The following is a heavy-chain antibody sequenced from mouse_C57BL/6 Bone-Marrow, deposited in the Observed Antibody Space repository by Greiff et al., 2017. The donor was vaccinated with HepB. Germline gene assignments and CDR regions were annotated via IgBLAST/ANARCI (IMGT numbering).Heavy chain of an antibody. J-gene: IGHJ4*01. CDR3: AREGDY. Sequence: EVKVVESGPGMVKPSQSLSLTCTVTGYSFTSGYDWHWIRHLPRNQLEWMGYISYSGSTNYNPSLKSRISITHDTSKNHFFLKLNSVTAEDPATYCCAREGDYWGQGTSVTVSS. V-gene: IGHV3-1*01. CDR1: GYSFTSGYD. CDR2: ISYSGST.